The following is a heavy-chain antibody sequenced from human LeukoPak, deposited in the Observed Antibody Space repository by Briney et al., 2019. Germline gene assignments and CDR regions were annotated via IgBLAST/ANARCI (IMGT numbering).Heavy chain of an antibody. J-gene: IGHJ4*02. Sequence: ASVKVSCKASGYTFTSYAMHWVRQAPGQRLEWMGWINAGNGNTKYSQKFQGRVTITRDTSASTAYMELSSLRSEDTAVYYCARRDSSGWYGFDYWGQGTLVTVPS. CDR3: ARRDSSGWYGFDY. D-gene: IGHD6-19*01. CDR1: GYTFTSYA. V-gene: IGHV1-3*01. CDR2: INAGNGNT.